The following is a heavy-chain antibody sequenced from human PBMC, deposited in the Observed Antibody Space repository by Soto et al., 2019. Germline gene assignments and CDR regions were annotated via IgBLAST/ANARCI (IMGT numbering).Heavy chain of an antibody. Sequence: QITLKESGPPLVKPTQTLTLTCTFSGLSLSTSGVAVGWIRQPPGKALEWLALIYWDDDKRYSPSLKSRVTITKDTSKNQVVLTMTNMDPVDTATYYCAHRLARGATGLYFQHWGQGTPVTVSS. J-gene: IGHJ1*01. CDR1: GLSLSTSGVA. CDR3: AHRLARGATGLYFQH. CDR2: IYWDDDK. D-gene: IGHD3-9*01. V-gene: IGHV2-5*02.